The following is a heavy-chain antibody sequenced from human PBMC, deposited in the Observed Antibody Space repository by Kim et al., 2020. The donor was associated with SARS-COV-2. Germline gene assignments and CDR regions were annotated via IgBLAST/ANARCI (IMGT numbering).Heavy chain of an antibody. J-gene: IGHJ4*02. CDR3: VKDRGNTAMGGFDY. Sequence: GGSLRLSCAASGFTFSSYAMSWVRQASGKGLEWVSGISGSGGNTYYADSVKGRFTVSRDNSKNTLYLQMNSLRAEDTAVYYCVKDRGNTAMGGFDYWGQGTLVTVSS. V-gene: IGHV3-23*01. CDR1: GFTFSSYA. D-gene: IGHD5-18*01. CDR2: ISGSGGNT.